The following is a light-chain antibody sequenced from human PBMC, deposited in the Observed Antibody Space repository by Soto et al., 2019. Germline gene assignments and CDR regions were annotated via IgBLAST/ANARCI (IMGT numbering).Light chain of an antibody. V-gene: IGKV3-15*01. J-gene: IGKJ2*01. CDR3: QQYDIWPPYT. CDR1: QNIRSS. CDR2: DAS. Sequence: QYPASLSASPGARVTLSCRASQNIRSSLAWYQQRPGQAPRLLIYDASTRATSIPPRFSGGGSGTEVTATISSLLSEDVAIYYCQQYDIWPPYTLGQGTKVDIK.